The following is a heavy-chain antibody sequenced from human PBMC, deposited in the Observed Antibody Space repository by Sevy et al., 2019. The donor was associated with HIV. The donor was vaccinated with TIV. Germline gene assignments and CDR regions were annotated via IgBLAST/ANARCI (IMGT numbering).Heavy chain of an antibody. D-gene: IGHD1-26*01. CDR2: IIPIFGTA. CDR1: GGTFSSYA. J-gene: IGHJ4*02. Sequence: ASVKVSCKASGGTFSSYAISWVRQAPGQGLEWMGGIIPIFGTANYAQKFQGRVTITADESTSTAYMELSSLRSEDTAVYYCNMVGATGPRDFDYWGQGTLVTVSS. CDR3: NMVGATGPRDFDY. V-gene: IGHV1-69*13.